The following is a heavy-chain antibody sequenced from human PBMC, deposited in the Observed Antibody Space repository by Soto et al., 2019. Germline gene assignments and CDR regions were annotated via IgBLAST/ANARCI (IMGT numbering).Heavy chain of an antibody. Sequence: ASVKVSCKASGYTFTGYYMHWVQQAPGQGLEWMGWINPNSGGTNYAQKFQGRVTMTRDTSISTAYMELSRLRSDDTAVYYCARAPLSSTHLRGYFQHWGQGTLVTVSS. CDR1: GYTFTGYY. V-gene: IGHV1-2*02. D-gene: IGHD6-13*01. CDR3: ARAPLSSTHLRGYFQH. J-gene: IGHJ1*01. CDR2: INPNSGGT.